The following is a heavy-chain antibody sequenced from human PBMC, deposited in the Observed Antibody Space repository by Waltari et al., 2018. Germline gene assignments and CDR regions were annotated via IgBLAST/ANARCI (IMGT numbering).Heavy chain of an antibody. Sequence: EVQMVESGGGLVQPGGSLRLSCAVSGFPVRNHYMSWVRQAPGKGLEWVALIYNSGGTYYADSVKGRFTISRDNSRNTLDLQMNSLRAEDTAVYYCARGPDSRGANRNGMDVWGQGATVTVSS. CDR1: GFPVRNHY. J-gene: IGHJ6*02. CDR3: ARGPDSRGANRNGMDV. D-gene: IGHD2-15*01. V-gene: IGHV3-66*01. CDR2: IYNSGGT.